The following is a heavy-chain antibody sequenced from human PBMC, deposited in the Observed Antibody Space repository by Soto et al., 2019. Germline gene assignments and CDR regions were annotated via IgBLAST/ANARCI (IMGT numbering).Heavy chain of an antibody. CDR1: GFTFSSYG. J-gene: IGHJ4*02. Sequence: GGSLRLSCAASGFTFSSYGMHWVRQAPGKGLEWVAVISYDGSNKYYADSVKGRFTISRDNSKNTLYLQMNSLRAEDTAVYYCAKDAGVWFGETINYFDYWGQGTLVTVSS. V-gene: IGHV3-30*18. CDR2: ISYDGSNK. CDR3: AKDAGVWFGETINYFDY. D-gene: IGHD3-10*01.